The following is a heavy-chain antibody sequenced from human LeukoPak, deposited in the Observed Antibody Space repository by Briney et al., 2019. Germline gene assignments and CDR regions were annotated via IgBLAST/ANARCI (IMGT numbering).Heavy chain of an antibody. D-gene: IGHD3-22*01. Sequence: SETLSLTCAVYGGSFSGYSWSWIRQPPGKGLAWIGEINHSGRTNYTPSLKSRVTISVDKSKNQLSLKLSSVTAADTAVYYCARDNYDNSGYYFDYWGQGTLVTVSS. CDR3: ARDNYDNSGYYFDY. CDR1: GGSFSGYS. CDR2: INHSGRT. J-gene: IGHJ4*02. V-gene: IGHV4-34*01.